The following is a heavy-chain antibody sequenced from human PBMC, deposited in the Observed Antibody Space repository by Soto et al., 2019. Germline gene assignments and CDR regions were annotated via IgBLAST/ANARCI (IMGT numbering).Heavy chain of an antibody. CDR2: IDPSDSYT. D-gene: IGHD2-2*01. CDR1: GYSFTSYW. CDR3: ARYPHHCSSTSCYYYYGMDV. Sequence: PGESLKISCKGSGYSFTSYWISWVRQMPGKGLEWMGRIDPSDSYTNYSPSFQGHVTISADKSISTAYLQWSSLKASDTVMYYCARYPHHCSSTSCYYYYGMDVWGQGTTVTVSS. J-gene: IGHJ6*02. V-gene: IGHV5-10-1*01.